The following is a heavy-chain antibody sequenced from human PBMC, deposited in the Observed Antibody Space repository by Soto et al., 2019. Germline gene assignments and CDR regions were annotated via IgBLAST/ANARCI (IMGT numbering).Heavy chain of an antibody. J-gene: IGHJ6*04. V-gene: IGHV3-9*01. CDR1: GFTFDDYA. Sequence: PGGSLRLSCAASGFTFDDYAMHWVRQVLGKGLEWVSSISWNSGNIGYADSVKGRFTISRDNAKNSLYLQMNSLRAEDTAVYYCERAPRYRRGWYYSSCGMDVWG. CDR3: ERAPRYRRGWYYSSCGMDV. CDR2: ISWNSGNI. D-gene: IGHD6-19*01.